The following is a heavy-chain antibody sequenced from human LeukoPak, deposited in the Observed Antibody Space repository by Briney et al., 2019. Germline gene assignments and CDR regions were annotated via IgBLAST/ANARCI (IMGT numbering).Heavy chain of an antibody. Sequence: GASVTVSCKASGYTFTIYYMHWVRQAPGQGLEWMGIINPSGGSTSYAQKFQGRVTMTRDTSTSTVYMELSSLRSEDTAVYYCARSRPYCSSTSCSPRLNWFDPWGQGTLVTVSS. J-gene: IGHJ5*02. V-gene: IGHV1-46*01. CDR3: ARSRPYCSSTSCSPRLNWFDP. D-gene: IGHD2-2*01. CDR2: INPSGGST. CDR1: GYTFTIYY.